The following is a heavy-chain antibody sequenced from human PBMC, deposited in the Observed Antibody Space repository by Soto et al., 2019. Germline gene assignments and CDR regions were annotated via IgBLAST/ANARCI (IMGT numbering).Heavy chain of an antibody. Sequence: GAPVKVSCKASGYTFTSYDINWVRQATGRGLEWMGWMNPNSGNTGYAQKFQGRVTMTRNTSISTAYMELSSLRSEDTAVYYCARGGTGTGYYYGMDVWGQGTTVTVSS. V-gene: IGHV1-8*01. J-gene: IGHJ6*02. CDR1: GYTFTSYD. CDR2: MNPNSGNT. D-gene: IGHD3-10*01. CDR3: ARGGTGTGYYYGMDV.